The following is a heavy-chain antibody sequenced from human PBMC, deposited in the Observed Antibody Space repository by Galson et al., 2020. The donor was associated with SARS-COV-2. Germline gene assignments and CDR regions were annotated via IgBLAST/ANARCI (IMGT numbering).Heavy chain of an antibody. CDR1: GFTFTSSA. V-gene: IGHV1-58*02. J-gene: IGHJ6*03. D-gene: IGHD6-6*01. CDR2: IVVGSGNT. Sequence: SVKVSCKASGFTFTSSAMQWVRQARGQRLEWIGWIVVGSGNTNYAQKFQERVTITRDMSTSTAYMELSSLRSEDTAVYYCAADPLYIAAEYYYYMDVWGKGTTVTVSS. CDR3: AADPLYIAAEYYYYMDV.